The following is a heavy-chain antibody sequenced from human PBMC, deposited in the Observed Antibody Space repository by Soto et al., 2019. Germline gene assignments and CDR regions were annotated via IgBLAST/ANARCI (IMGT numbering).Heavy chain of an antibody. D-gene: IGHD6-13*01. CDR1: GFTFSNYA. Sequence: GGSLRLSCAASGFTFSNYAMSWISQAPGKGLEWVSAISGSGGSTYYADSVKGRFTISGDNSKNTLYLQMNSLRAEDTAVYYCAKDRAGSSSLHYYYYYGMDVWGQGTTVTVSS. J-gene: IGHJ6*02. CDR3: AKDRAGSSSLHYYYYYGMDV. CDR2: ISGSGGST. V-gene: IGHV3-23*01.